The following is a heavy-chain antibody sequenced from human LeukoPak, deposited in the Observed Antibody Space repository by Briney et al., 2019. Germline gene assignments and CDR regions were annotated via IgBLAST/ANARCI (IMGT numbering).Heavy chain of an antibody. Sequence: GGSLRLSCAASGFTFSSYAMHWVRQAPGKGLEWVAVISYDGSNKYYADSVKGRFTISRGNSKNTLYLQMNSLKAEDTAVYYCARAGSTSCYSSADYWGQGTLVTVSS. D-gene: IGHD2-2*01. CDR3: ARAGSTSCYSSADY. J-gene: IGHJ4*02. V-gene: IGHV3-30*04. CDR2: ISYDGSNK. CDR1: GFTFSSYA.